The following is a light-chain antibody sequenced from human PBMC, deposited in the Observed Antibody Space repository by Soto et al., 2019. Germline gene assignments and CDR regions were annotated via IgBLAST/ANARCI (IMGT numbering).Light chain of an antibody. CDR2: GAW. CDR1: QSVGSN. CDR3: QQYNDWRT. V-gene: IGKV3-15*01. Sequence: EIVMTQSPATLSVSPGERVTLSCRASQSVGSNLAWYQQKPGQAPRLLIFGAWNRATDIPARFSGSGSGTEFTLTISSLQSEDYAVYYCQQYNDWRTFGQGTRLEIK. J-gene: IGKJ2*01.